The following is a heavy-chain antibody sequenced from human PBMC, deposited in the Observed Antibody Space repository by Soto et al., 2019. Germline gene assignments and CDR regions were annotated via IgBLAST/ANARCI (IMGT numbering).Heavy chain of an antibody. V-gene: IGHV1-69*12. CDR1: GGTFSSYA. CDR3: ASGDYDFWSGPGGGMDV. J-gene: IGHJ6*02. D-gene: IGHD3-3*01. CDR2: IIPIFGTA. Sequence: QVQLVQSGAEVKKPGSSVKVSCKASGGTFSSYAISWVRQAPGQGLEWMGGIIPIFGTANYAQKFQGRVTISADESTITGYMELSSMSYEDTAVYYCASGDYDFWSGPGGGMDVWGQGTTVTVSS.